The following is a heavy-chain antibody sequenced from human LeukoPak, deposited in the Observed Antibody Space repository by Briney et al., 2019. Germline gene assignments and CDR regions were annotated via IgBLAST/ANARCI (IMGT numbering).Heavy chain of an antibody. CDR3: ARVTYYSSGCPIDY. J-gene: IGHJ4*02. V-gene: IGHV4-34*01. CDR2: INHSGST. D-gene: IGHD6-19*01. Sequence: SETLSPTCAVYGGSFSGYYWSWIRQPPGKGLEWIGEINHSGSTNYNPSLKSRVTISVDTSKNQFSLKLSSVTAADTAVYYCARVTYYSSGCPIDYWGQGTLVTVSS. CDR1: GGSFSGYY.